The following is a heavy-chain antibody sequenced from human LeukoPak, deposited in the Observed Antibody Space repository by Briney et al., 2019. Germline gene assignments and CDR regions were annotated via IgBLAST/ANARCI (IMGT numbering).Heavy chain of an antibody. CDR2: ISGSGGST. D-gene: IGHD1-26*01. V-gene: IGHV3-23*01. CDR3: ANPRGSFDY. J-gene: IGHJ4*02. Sequence: GGSLRLSCAASGFTFSSYAMSWVRQAPGKGREWVSAISGSGGSTYYADSVKGRFTISRDNSKNTLYPQMNSLRAEDTAVYYCANPRGSFDYWGQGTLVTVSS. CDR1: GFTFSSYA.